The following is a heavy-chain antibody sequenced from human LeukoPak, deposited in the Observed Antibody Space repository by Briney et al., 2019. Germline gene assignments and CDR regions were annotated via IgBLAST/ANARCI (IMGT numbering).Heavy chain of an antibody. J-gene: IGHJ4*02. Sequence: SQTLSLTCTVSGGSISSGGYYWSWIRQHPGKGLEWIGYIYYSGSTYYNPSLKSRVIISVDTSKNQFSLKLSSVTAADTAVYYCAREISYDFWSGYSIAYFDYWGQGTLVTVSS. D-gene: IGHD3-3*01. V-gene: IGHV4-31*03. CDR3: AREISYDFWSGYSIAYFDY. CDR2: IYYSGST. CDR1: GGSISSGGYY.